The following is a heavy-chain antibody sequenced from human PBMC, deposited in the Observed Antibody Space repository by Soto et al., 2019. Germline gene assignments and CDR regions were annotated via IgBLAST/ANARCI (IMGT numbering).Heavy chain of an antibody. Sequence: GASVKVSCKASGYTFTSYDINWVRQATGQGLEWMGGIIPIFGTANYAQKFQGRVTITADESTSTAYMQLSSLRSGDTAVYYCARSGGLDRDFNYWGQGSLVTVSS. D-gene: IGHD2-15*01. CDR2: IIPIFGTA. CDR1: GYTFTSYD. V-gene: IGHV1-69*13. CDR3: ARSGGLDRDFNY. J-gene: IGHJ4*02.